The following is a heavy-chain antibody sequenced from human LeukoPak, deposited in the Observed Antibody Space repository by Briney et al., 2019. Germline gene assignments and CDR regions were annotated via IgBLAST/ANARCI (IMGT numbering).Heavy chain of an antibody. CDR2: IKQDGSEK. V-gene: IGHV3-7*01. Sequence: GGSLRLSCAASGFTFSSYWMSWVRQAPGKGLEWVANIKQDGSEKYYVDSAKGRFTISRDNSKNTLYLQLNSLRAEDTAVYYCAKDGDPATIIYWYFDLGGGGTLVTVSS. D-gene: IGHD5-18*01. J-gene: IGHJ2*01. CDR1: GFTFSSYW. CDR3: AKDGDPATIIYWYFDL.